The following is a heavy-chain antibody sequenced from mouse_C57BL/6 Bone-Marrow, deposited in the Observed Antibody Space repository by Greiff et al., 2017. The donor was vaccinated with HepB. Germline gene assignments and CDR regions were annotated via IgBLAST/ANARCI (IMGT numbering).Heavy chain of an antibody. CDR3: TRSGATVVAHYYGMDY. J-gene: IGHJ4*01. CDR1: GYTFTDYE. D-gene: IGHD1-1*01. V-gene: IGHV1-15*01. Sequence: QVQLQQSGAELVRPGASVTLSCKASGYTFTDYEMHWVKQTPVHGLEWIGAIDPETGGTAYNQKFKGKAILTADKSSSTAYMELRSLTSEDTAVYYCTRSGATVVAHYYGMDYWGQGTSVTVSS. CDR2: IDPETGGT.